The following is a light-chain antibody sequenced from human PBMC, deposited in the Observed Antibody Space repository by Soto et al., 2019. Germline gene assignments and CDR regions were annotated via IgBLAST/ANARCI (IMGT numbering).Light chain of an antibody. CDR1: QSVSSY. J-gene: IGKJ3*01. CDR2: DTS. CDR3: QQRTNWPRSFT. V-gene: IGKV3-11*01. Sequence: DIVLTQSPATLSLSPGERATLSCRASQSVSSYLAWYQQKPGHAPRLLIYDTSKRTTGIPARFSGSGSGTDFTLTISSLEPEDFAVYYCQQRTNWPRSFTFGPGTKVDIK.